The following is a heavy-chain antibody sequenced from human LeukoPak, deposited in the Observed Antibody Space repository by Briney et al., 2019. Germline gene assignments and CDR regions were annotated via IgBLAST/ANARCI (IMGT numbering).Heavy chain of an antibody. J-gene: IGHJ4*02. CDR2: IIPILGIA. CDR1: GGTFSSYA. V-gene: IGHV1-69*04. CDR3: ARDIRYYYDSSGYYYYV. Sequence: SVKVSCKASGGTFSSYAISWVRQAPGQGLEWMGRIIPILGIANYAQKFQGRVTITADKSTSTAYMELSSLKSEDTAVYYCARDIRYYYDSSGYYYYVWGQGTLVTVSS. D-gene: IGHD3-22*01.